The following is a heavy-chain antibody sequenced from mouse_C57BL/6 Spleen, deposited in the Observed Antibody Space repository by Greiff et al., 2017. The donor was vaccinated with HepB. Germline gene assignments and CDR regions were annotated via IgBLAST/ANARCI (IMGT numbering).Heavy chain of an antibody. CDR3: ARSDYYGSSPAWFAY. V-gene: IGHV14-3*01. CDR1: GFNIKNTY. Sequence: VQLQQSVAELVRPGASVKLSCTASGFNIKNTYMHWVKQRPEQGLEWIGRIDPANGNTKYVPKFQGKATITADTSSNTAYLQLSSLTSEDTAIYYCARSDYYGSSPAWFAYWGQGTLVTVSA. D-gene: IGHD1-1*01. CDR2: IDPANGNT. J-gene: IGHJ3*01.